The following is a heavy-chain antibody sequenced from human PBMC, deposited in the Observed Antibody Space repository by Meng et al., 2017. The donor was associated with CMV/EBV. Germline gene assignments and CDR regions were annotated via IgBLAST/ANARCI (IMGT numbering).Heavy chain of an antibody. CDR3: ARRLSTYDFWSSYSSRGMDV. V-gene: IGHV1-69*10. J-gene: IGHJ6*02. CDR1: GGTFSSYA. CDR2: IIPILGIA. Sequence: SVKVSCKASGGTFSSYAISWVRQAPGQGLEWMGGIIPILGIANYAQKFQGRVTITADKSTSTAYMELSSLRSGDTAVYYCARRLSTYDFWSSYSSRGMDVWGQGTTVTVSS. D-gene: IGHD3-3*01.